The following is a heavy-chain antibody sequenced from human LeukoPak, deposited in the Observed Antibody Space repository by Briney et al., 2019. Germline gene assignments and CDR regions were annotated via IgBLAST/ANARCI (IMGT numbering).Heavy chain of an antibody. D-gene: IGHD3-10*01. CDR2: INPSGGST. Sequence: VASVKVSCKASGYTFTIYYMHWVRQAPGQGLEWMGIINPSGGSTSYAQKFQSRVTITRHTSTSTVYIGLSSLRSEDTAVYYCARDREEGSYYYYGMDVWGQGTTVTVSS. CDR3: ARDREEGSYYYYGMDV. CDR1: GYTFTIYY. V-gene: IGHV1-46*01. J-gene: IGHJ6*02.